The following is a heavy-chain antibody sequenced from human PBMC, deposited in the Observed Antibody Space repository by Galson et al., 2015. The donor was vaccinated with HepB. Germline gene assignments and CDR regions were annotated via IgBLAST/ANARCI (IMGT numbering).Heavy chain of an antibody. V-gene: IGHV1-69*13. CDR1: GGTFSSYA. Sequence: SVKVSCKASGGTFSSYAISWVRQAPGQGLEWMGGIIPIFGTANYAQKFQGRVTITADESTSTAYMELSSLRSEDTPVYYCAREGYYDSSGYYYWWGQGTLVTVSS. J-gene: IGHJ4*02. CDR2: IIPIFGTA. D-gene: IGHD3-22*01. CDR3: AREGYYDSSGYYYW.